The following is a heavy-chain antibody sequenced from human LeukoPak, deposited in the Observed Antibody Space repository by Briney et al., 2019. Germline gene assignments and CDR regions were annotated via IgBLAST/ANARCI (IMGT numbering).Heavy chain of an antibody. J-gene: IGHJ6*02. CDR3: ARVRGSSVYYYGMDV. V-gene: IGHV1-69*13. Sequence: SVKVSCKASGGTFSSYAISWVRQAPGQGLEWMGGIIPIFGTANYAQKFQGRVTITADESTSTAYMELSSLRSEDAAVYYCARVRGSSVYYYGMDVWGQGTTVTVSS. CDR1: GGTFSSYA. D-gene: IGHD2-2*01. CDR2: IIPIFGTA.